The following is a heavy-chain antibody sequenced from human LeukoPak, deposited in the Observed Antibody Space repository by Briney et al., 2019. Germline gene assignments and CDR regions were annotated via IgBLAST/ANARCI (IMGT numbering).Heavy chain of an antibody. CDR1: GGTFSSYA. V-gene: IGHV1-69*01. J-gene: IGHJ4*02. CDR2: IIPIFGTA. D-gene: IGHD1-26*01. CDR3: AGRAGSSSGSFPFDY. Sequence: SVKVSCKASGGTFSSYAISWVRQAPGQGLGWMGGIIPIFGTANYAQKFQGRVTITADESTSTAYMELSSLRSEDTAVYYCAGRAGSSSGSFPFDYWGQGTLVTVSS.